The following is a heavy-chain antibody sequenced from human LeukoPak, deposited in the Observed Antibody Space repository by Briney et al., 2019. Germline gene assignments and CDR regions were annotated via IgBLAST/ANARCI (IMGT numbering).Heavy chain of an antibody. D-gene: IGHD3-9*01. Sequence: GGSLRLSCAASGFTFSTYWMHWVRQAPGKGLVWVSRINTDGSSTTYADSVKGRFTLSRDNARNTLYLQMSSLRAEDTTVYYCVKSAGFDWLSPLDAFDIWGQGTMVTVSS. CDR3: VKSAGFDWLSPLDAFDI. V-gene: IGHV3-74*01. J-gene: IGHJ3*02. CDR1: GFTFSTYW. CDR2: INTDGSST.